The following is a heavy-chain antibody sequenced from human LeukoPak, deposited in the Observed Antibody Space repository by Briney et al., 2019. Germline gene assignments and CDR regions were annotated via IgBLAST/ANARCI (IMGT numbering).Heavy chain of an antibody. D-gene: IGHD3-3*01. CDR3: ARERGDFWSGYYGDYYYGMDV. V-gene: IGHV4-59*02. CDR2: IYYSGST. J-gene: IGHJ6*02. CDR1: GGSVSSYY. Sequence: SETLSLTCTASGGSVSSYYWSWIRQPPGKGLEWIGYIYYSGSTNYNPSLKSRVTISVDTSKNQFSLKLSSVTAADTAVYYCARERGDFWSGYYGDYYYGMDVWGQGTTVTVSS.